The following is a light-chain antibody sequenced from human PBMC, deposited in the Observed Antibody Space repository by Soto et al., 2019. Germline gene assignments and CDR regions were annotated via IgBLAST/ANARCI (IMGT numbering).Light chain of an antibody. CDR1: QSSSRW. V-gene: IGKV1-5*03. Sequence: DIQMTQSPSTLSASVGDRVTITCRASQSSSRWLAWYQQKPGQAPKLLIYKASTLETGVPSRFSGSGSGTQFTLTITSLQPDDFATYYCQQYDSYSTFGQGTKVEIK. J-gene: IGKJ1*01. CDR2: KAS. CDR3: QQYDSYST.